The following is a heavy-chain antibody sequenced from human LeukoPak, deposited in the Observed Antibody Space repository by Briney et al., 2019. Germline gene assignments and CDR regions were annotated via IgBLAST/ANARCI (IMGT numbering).Heavy chain of an antibody. CDR2: ISYDGSNK. D-gene: IGHD2/OR15-2a*01. CDR3: ARDNFSPPPGDAFDI. CDR1: GFTFSSYA. Sequence: GRSLRLSCAASGFTFSSYAMHWVRQAPGKGLEWVAVISYDGSNKYYADSVRGRFTISRDNSKNTLYLQMESLRAEDKAVYYCARDNFSPPPGDAFDIWGQGTMVTVSS. J-gene: IGHJ3*02. V-gene: IGHV3-30*04.